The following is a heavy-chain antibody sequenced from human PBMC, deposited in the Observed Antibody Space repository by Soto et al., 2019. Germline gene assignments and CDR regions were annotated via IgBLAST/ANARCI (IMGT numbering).Heavy chain of an antibody. D-gene: IGHD4-17*01. CDR3: VRDAATTDLAY. V-gene: IGHV3-74*01. CDR1: GFTFTSYW. Sequence: GGSLRLSCAASGFTFTSYWMHWVRQAPGKGLVWVSRINSDGSSTSYADSVKGRFTISRDNAKNTLYLQMNSLRAEDTAVYYCVRDAATTDLAYWGQGTVVTVSS. CDR2: INSDGSST. J-gene: IGHJ4*02.